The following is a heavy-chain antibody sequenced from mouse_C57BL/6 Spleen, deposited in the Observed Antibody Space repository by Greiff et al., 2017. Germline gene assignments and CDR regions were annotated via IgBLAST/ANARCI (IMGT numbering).Heavy chain of an antibody. CDR1: GYTFTDYN. CDR2: INPNNGGT. J-gene: IGHJ1*03. Sequence: EVQLQQSGPELVKPGASVKIPCKASGYTFTDYNMDWVKQSHGKSLEWIGDINPNNGGTIYNQKFKGKATLTVDKSSSTAYMELRSLTSEDTAVYYCATMRNYLPYWYFDVWGTGTTVTVSS. D-gene: IGHD2-1*01. CDR3: ATMRNYLPYWYFDV. V-gene: IGHV1-18*01.